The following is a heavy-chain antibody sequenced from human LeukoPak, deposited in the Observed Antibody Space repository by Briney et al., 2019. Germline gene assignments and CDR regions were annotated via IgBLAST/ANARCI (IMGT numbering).Heavy chain of an antibody. CDR1: GYRFISNY. Sequence: GASVKVSCKASGYRFISNYIQWVRQAPGLGPEWMGWMHPGNGNTRYAEKFQGRVTMTRDTSINTAYMDLSGLRSDDTAVYYCAREGSYCVGGDCYSFDFWGQETLITVSS. J-gene: IGHJ4*02. CDR2: MHPGNGNT. CDR3: AREGSYCVGGDCYSFDF. D-gene: IGHD2-21*02. V-gene: IGHV1-2*02.